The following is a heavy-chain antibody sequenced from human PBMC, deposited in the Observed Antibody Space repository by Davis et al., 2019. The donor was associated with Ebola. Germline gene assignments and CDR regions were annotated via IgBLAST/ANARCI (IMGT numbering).Heavy chain of an antibody. D-gene: IGHD6-19*01. CDR3: AKDTSNVWFDV. J-gene: IGHJ3*01. V-gene: IGHV3-53*01. CDR1: GIIFSSNQ. Sequence: GESLKISCAASGIIFSSNQRSWVRQAPGKGLEWVADSYSGGSTYYGDSVKGRFAIPRDNSKNTLHLQMNSLRVEDTAIYYCAKDTSNVWFDVWGQGTMVTVSS. CDR2: SYSGGST.